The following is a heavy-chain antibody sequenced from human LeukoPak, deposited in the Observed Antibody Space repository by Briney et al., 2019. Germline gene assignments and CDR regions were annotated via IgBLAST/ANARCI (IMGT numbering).Heavy chain of an antibody. V-gene: IGHV4-39*01. CDR3: ARLRGGVKLWGD. CDR1: SGSFSSSSYF. CDR2: INYSGTT. Sequence: PSQTLSLTCTVSSGSFSSSSYFCGWIRQPPGMGLEGFATINYSGTTYYNPSLKSRVTTFVDRSNNQFSLKLRTVTAAHTAVYCCARLRGGVKLWGDWGQGALVTVSS. J-gene: IGHJ4*01. D-gene: IGHD3-16*01.